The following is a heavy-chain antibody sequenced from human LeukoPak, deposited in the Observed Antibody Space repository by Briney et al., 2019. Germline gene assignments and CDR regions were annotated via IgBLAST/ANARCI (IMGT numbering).Heavy chain of an antibody. V-gene: IGHV1-69*05. CDR1: GGTFSSYA. J-gene: IGHJ4*02. CDR3: ATGTEAFGESRFRFDY. D-gene: IGHD3-10*01. CDR2: IIPIFGTA. Sequence: ASVKVSCKASGGTFSSYAISWVRQAPGQGLEWMGGIIPIFGTANYAQKFQGRVTLTTDESTSTAYMELSSLGSEDTAVYYCATGTEAFGESRFRFDYWGQGTLVTVSS.